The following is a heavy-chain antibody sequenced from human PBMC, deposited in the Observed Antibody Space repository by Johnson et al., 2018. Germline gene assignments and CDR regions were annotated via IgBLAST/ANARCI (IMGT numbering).Heavy chain of an antibody. CDR3: AKEPGRFFAMYYFDH. J-gene: IGHJ4*02. Sequence: VQLVESGGGVVQPGRSLRLSCAASRFSFSMYGMHWVRQTPGKGLEWVAMISYDGSNEDYADSVKGRFTISRDNSKNTLYLQMNSLRAEDTAVYYSAKEPGRFFAMYYFDHWGQGTLVTVSS. CDR1: RFSFSMYG. CDR2: ISYDGSNE. D-gene: IGHD3-3*01. V-gene: IGHV3-30*18.